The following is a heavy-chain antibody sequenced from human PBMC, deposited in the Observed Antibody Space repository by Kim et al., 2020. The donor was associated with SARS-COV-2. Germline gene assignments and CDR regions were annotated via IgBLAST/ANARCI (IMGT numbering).Heavy chain of an antibody. Sequence: ASVKVSCKASGYTFTDYYIHWVRQAPGQGLEWMGRISPNSGGTNYAQKFQGRVTLTRDTSISTAYMELTRLISDETVVYYCARAQFDILSGYAPPAYWGQGTLVTVSS. J-gene: IGHJ4*02. V-gene: IGHV1-2*05. CDR3: ARAQFDILSGYAPPAY. D-gene: IGHD3-9*01. CDR2: ISPNSGGT. CDR1: GYTFTDYY.